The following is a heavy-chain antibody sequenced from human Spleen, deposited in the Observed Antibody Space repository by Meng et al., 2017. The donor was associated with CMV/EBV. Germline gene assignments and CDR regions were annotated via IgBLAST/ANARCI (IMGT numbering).Heavy chain of an antibody. J-gene: IGHJ4*02. CDR3: AKDFYDSSGYPDY. Sequence: GESLKISCAASGFTFSSYAMSWVRQAPGKGLEWVSVIYSGGSSTYYADSVKGRFTISRDNSKNTLYLQMNSLRAEDTAVYYWAKDFYDSSGYPDYWGQGTLVTVSS. V-gene: IGHV3-23*03. CDR1: GFTFSSYA. CDR2: IYSGGSST. D-gene: IGHD3-22*01.